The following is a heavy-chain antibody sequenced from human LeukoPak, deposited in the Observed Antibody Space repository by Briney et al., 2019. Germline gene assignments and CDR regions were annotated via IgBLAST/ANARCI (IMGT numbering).Heavy chain of an antibody. V-gene: IGHV4-34*01. CDR1: GGPFSIYC. CDR3: ATMGSGSYFNY. J-gene: IGHJ4*02. Sequence: PSETLSLTCGVYGGPFSIYCWNWIRQSPGEGLEWTGEINQSGSTKYNPSLKSRVTISVDTSKNQFSLKLSSVTAADTAVYYCATMGSGSYFNYWGRGSLVTVSS. CDR2: INQSGST. D-gene: IGHD1-26*01.